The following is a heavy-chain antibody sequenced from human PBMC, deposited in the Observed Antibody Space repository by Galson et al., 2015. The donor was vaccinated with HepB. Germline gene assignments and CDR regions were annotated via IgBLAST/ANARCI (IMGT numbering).Heavy chain of an antibody. V-gene: IGHV4-59*01. CDR3: ARAPSRLVVTYFDL. Sequence: SETLSLTCTVSGDSISSYYWSWIRQSPGKGLDWIGSIHQSGSTNYNPSLKSRVTISVDTSKNQFSLKLNSVTAADTAVYYCARAPSRLVVTYFDLWGRGTLVPVSP. D-gene: IGHD6-25*01. CDR1: GDSISSYY. CDR2: IHQSGST. J-gene: IGHJ2*01.